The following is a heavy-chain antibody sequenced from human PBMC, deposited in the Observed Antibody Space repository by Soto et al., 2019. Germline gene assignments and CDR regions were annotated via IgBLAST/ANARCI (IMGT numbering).Heavy chain of an antibody. D-gene: IGHD4-17*01. Sequence: ASVKVSCKASGYTFTGYYMHWLRHAPGQGLEWMGWIDPNSGATNYAQKFQGRVTMTRDTSITTGYMELRSLRSDDRAVYYCARAPYGGVSFDFWGQGTMVTVSS. J-gene: IGHJ3*01. CDR2: IDPNSGAT. V-gene: IGHV1-2*02. CDR3: ARAPYGGVSFDF. CDR1: GYTFTGYY.